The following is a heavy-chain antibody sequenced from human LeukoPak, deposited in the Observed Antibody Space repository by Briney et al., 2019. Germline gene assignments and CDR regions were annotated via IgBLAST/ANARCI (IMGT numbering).Heavy chain of an antibody. D-gene: IGHD3-10*01. CDR3: ARDRWLGELLFSYYFDY. Sequence: GGSLRLSCAASGFTFSSYAMHWVRQAPGKGLEWVAVISYDGSNKYYADSVKGRFTISRDNSKNTLYLQMNSLRAEDTAVYYCARDRWLGELLFSYYFDYWGQGTLVTVSS. CDR2: ISYDGSNK. J-gene: IGHJ4*02. CDR1: GFTFSSYA. V-gene: IGHV3-30-3*01.